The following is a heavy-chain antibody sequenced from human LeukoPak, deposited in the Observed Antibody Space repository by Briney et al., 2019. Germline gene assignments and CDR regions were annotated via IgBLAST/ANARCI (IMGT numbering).Heavy chain of an antibody. V-gene: IGHV4-38-2*02. D-gene: IGHD3-10*01. CDR2: IYHSGST. CDR3: ARVGPVGPLWFGESQNWFDP. Sequence: PSETLSLTCTVSGYSISSGYYWGWIRQPPGKGLEWIGSIYHSGSTYYNPSLKSRVTILVDTSKNQFSLKLSSVTAADTAVYYCARVGPVGPLWFGESQNWFDPWGQGTLVTVSS. J-gene: IGHJ5*02. CDR1: GYSISSGYY.